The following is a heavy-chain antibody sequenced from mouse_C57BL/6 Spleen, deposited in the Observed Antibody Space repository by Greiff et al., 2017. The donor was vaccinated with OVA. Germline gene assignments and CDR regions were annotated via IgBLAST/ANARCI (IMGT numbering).Heavy chain of an antibody. Sequence: QVQLQQPGAELVKPGASVKLSCKASGYPFNSYRMHRVKQRPGQGLEWIGMIYPNSGSTNYNEKFKSKATLTVDKSSSTAYMQLSSLTSEYSAVYDCARNWDYWGQGTTLTVSS. CDR2: IYPNSGST. CDR3: ARNWDY. CDR1: GYPFNSYR. V-gene: IGHV1-64*01. J-gene: IGHJ2*01. D-gene: IGHD4-1*01.